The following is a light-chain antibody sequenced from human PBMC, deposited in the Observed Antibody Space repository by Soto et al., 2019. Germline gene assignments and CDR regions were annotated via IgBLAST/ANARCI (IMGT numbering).Light chain of an antibody. CDR3: QQFNNYIT. V-gene: IGKV1D-13*01. J-gene: IGKJ5*01. Sequence: IQMNQSASSLSASVGDRVTITCRAGQSISSYVSWYQQKPGKAPKLLIYAASRLESGVPSRFSGSRSGTDFTLTISSLQPDDFATYYCQQFNNYITFGQGTRLEI. CDR2: AAS. CDR1: QSISSY.